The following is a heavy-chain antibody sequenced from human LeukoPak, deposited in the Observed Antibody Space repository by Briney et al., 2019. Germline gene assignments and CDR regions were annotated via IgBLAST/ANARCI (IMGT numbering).Heavy chain of an antibody. Sequence: PGGSLRLSCAASGFTFSSYWMHWVRQAPGKRLVWVSRINSDGSSTNYADSVKGRFTISRDNAKNTLSLQMDSLRGEDTAVYFCARDRTYYDILTGDFDYWGQGTLVTVSS. J-gene: IGHJ4*02. V-gene: IGHV3-74*01. CDR2: INSDGSST. CDR3: ARDRTYYDILTGDFDY. CDR1: GFTFSSYW. D-gene: IGHD3-9*01.